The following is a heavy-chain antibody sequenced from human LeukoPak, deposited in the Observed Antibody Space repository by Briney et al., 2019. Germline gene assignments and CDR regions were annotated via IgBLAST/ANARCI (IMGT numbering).Heavy chain of an antibody. CDR1: GGTFSSYA. Sequence: SVNVSCKASGGTFSSYAVSWVRQAPGQGLEWMGGIIPIFGTANYAQKFQGRVTIAADESTSTAYMELSSLRSEDTAVYYCARVDRGYSGYDYFALTVPYWYFDLWGRGTLVTVSS. D-gene: IGHD5-12*01. CDR3: ARVDRGYSGYDYFALTVPYWYFDL. J-gene: IGHJ2*01. CDR2: IIPIFGTA. V-gene: IGHV1-69*13.